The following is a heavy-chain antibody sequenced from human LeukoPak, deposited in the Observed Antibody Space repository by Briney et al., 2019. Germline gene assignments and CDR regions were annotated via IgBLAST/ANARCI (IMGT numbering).Heavy chain of an antibody. CDR3: ARDNGFDL. Sequence: GGSLRLSCAASGFTFSSYGMHWVRQAPGKGLEWVAVVGYHGINKDYADSVKGRFTVSRDNSKNTLSLQMNSLRVEDTALYYCARDNGFDLWGRGTLVTVSS. J-gene: IGHJ2*01. V-gene: IGHV3-33*01. CDR1: GFTFSSYG. CDR2: VGYHGINK.